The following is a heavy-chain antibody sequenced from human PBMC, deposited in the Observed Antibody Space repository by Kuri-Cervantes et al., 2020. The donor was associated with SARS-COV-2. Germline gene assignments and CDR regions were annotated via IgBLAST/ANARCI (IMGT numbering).Heavy chain of an antibody. V-gene: IGHV4-38-2*01. Sequence: SETLSLTCAVSGYSISSGYYWGWIRQPPGKGLEWIGNIYYSGSTNYNPSLKSRVTISVDTSKNQFSLTLRSVTAADTAVYHCATKNYFDFWSGLSWGFGMDVWGQGTTVTVSS. CDR2: IYYSGST. CDR1: GYSISSGYY. CDR3: ATKNYFDFWSGLSWGFGMDV. D-gene: IGHD3-3*01. J-gene: IGHJ6*02.